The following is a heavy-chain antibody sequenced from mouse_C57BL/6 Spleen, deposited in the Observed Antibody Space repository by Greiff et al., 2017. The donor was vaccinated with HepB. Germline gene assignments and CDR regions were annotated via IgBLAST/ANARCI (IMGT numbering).Heavy chain of an antibody. D-gene: IGHD2-4*01. CDR2: ISDGGSYT. CDR1: GFTFSSYA. Sequence: EVQGVESGGGLVKPGGSLKLSCAASGFTFSSYAMSWVRQTPETRLEWVATISDGGSYTYYPDNVKGRFTISRDNAKNNLYLQMSHLKSEDTAMYYCARRGYDYDRFDYWGQGTTLTVSS. J-gene: IGHJ2*01. V-gene: IGHV5-4*01. CDR3: ARRGYDYDRFDY.